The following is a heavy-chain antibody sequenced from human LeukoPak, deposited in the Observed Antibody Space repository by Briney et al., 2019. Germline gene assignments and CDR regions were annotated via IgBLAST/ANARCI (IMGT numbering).Heavy chain of an antibody. D-gene: IGHD2-15*01. CDR1: GGTFSSYA. CDR3: ARERGAFYCSGGSCYSPFDY. J-gene: IGHJ4*02. V-gene: IGHV1-69*13. CDR2: IIPIFGTA. Sequence: SVKVSCKASGGTFSSYAISRVRQAPGQGLEWMGGIIPIFGTANYAQKFQGRVTITADESTSTAYMELSSLRSEDTAVYYCARERGAFYCSGGSCYSPFDYWGQEPLVTVSS.